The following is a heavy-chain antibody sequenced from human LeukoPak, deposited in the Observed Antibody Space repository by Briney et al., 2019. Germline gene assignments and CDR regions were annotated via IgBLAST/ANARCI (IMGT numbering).Heavy chain of an antibody. V-gene: IGHV3-30-3*01. D-gene: IGHD3-10*01. CDR1: GFTFSNYA. Sequence: AGGSLRLSCAATGFTFSNYAIHWGRQAPGKGLEWVAFISDDGSRQHYADSVKGRFTISRDNSKNTLNLQMNSPRAEDTAVYYCVRDRTGTYTLDYWGQGTLVTVSS. CDR2: ISDDGSRQ. J-gene: IGHJ4*02. CDR3: VRDRTGTYTLDY.